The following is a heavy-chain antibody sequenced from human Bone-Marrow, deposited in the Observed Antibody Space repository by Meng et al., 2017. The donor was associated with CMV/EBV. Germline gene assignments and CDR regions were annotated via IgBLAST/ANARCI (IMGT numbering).Heavy chain of an antibody. Sequence: SETLSLTCTVSGGSISSYYWSWIRQPPGKGLEWIGYIYYSGSTNYNPSLKSRVTISVDTSKNQFSLKLSSVTAADTAVYYCARGSVRDYDFWDGYYGMDVWAQGTTATVPS. J-gene: IGHJ6*02. CDR2: IYYSGST. D-gene: IGHD3-3*01. CDR1: GGSISSYY. V-gene: IGHV4-59*01. CDR3: ARGSVRDYDFWDGYYGMDV.